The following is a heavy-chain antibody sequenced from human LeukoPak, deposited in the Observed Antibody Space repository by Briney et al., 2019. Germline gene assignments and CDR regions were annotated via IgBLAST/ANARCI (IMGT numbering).Heavy chain of an antibody. CDR2: INPNSGGT. J-gene: IGHJ4*02. D-gene: IGHD3-10*01. CDR1: GYTFTCYY. CDR3: ARTLGTMVRGVMIY. Sequence: ASVKVSCKASGYTFTCYYMHWVRQAPGQGLEWMGWINPNSGGTNYAQKFQGRVTMTRDTSISTAYMELSRLRSDDTAVYYCARTLGTMVRGVMIYWGQGTLVTVSS. V-gene: IGHV1-2*02.